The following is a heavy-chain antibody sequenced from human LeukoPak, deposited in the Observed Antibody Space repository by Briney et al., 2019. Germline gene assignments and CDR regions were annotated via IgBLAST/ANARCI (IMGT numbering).Heavy chain of an antibody. Sequence: GGSLRLSCAASGFTFSSYSMNWVRQAPGKGLEWVSSISSSSYIYYADSVKGRFTISRDNAKNSLYLQMNSLRAEDTAVYYCARELLQPYYYYYYGMDVWGQGTTVTVSS. CDR1: GFTFSSYS. CDR2: ISSSSYI. D-gene: IGHD1-26*01. J-gene: IGHJ6*02. CDR3: ARELLQPYYYYYYGMDV. V-gene: IGHV3-21*01.